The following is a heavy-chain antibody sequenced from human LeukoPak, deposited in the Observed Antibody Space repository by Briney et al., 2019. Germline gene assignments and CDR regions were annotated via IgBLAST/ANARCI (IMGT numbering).Heavy chain of an antibody. CDR3: ARDSAALIVVATDDAFDI. V-gene: IGHV1-69*05. CDR2: IIPIFGTA. D-gene: IGHD3-22*01. CDR1: GGTFSSYA. Sequence: ASVKGSCKASGGTFSSYAISWVRQAPGQGLEWMGRIIPIFGTANYAQKFQGRVTITTDESTSTAYMELSSLRSEDTAVYDCARDSAALIVVATDDAFDIWGQGTMVTVSS. J-gene: IGHJ3*02.